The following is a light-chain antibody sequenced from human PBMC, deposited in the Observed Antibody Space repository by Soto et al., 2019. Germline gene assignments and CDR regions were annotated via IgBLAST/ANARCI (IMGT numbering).Light chain of an antibody. J-gene: IGLJ2*01. CDR1: SGPSSYA. CDR2: VNSDGSH. V-gene: IGLV4-69*02. Sequence: QSVLTQSPSASASLGASVKLTCTLSSGPSSYAIAWHQQQPEKGPRYLMKVNSDGSHSKGDGIPDRFSGSSSGAERYLTISSLQSEDEADYYSQTWGTGIVVFGGGTKLTVL. CDR3: QTWGTGIVV.